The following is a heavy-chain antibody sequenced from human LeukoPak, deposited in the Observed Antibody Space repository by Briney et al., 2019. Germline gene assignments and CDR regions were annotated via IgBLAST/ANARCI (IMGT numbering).Heavy chain of an antibody. CDR2: ISYSGST. Sequence: SETLSLTCTVSGGSISSHYWSWIRQPPGKGLEWIGYISYSGSTNFNPSLKSRVTISVDTSKNQFSLKLSSVAAADTAVYYCAREGTAGTNLNWFDPWGQGTLVTVSS. V-gene: IGHV4-59*11. J-gene: IGHJ5*02. CDR1: GGSISSHY. D-gene: IGHD1-1*01. CDR3: AREGTAGTNLNWFDP.